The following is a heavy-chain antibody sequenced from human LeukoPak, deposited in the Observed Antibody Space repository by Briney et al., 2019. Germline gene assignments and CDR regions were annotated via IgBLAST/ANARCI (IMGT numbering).Heavy chain of an antibody. J-gene: IGHJ6*02. CDR3: ARVADNPASDMDV. CDR2: IYYSGST. CDR1: GGSISSSSYY. Sequence: PSETLSLTCTVSGGSISSSSYYWGWIRRPPGKGLEWIGSIYYSGSTYYNPSLKSRVTISVDTSKNQFSLKLSSVTAADTAVYYCARVADNPASDMDVWGQGTTVTVSS. D-gene: IGHD6-19*01. V-gene: IGHV4-39*07.